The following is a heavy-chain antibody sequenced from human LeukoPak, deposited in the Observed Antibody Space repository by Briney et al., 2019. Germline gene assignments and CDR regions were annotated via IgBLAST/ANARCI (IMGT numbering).Heavy chain of an antibody. CDR3: AREHVLEV. Sequence: GGSLSLSFAASGCTFSSYCIHWVRQAPGKGLMCVSRINTDGSVTSYEDSAKGAFSISRNNAKNTLFPEMNSMRAEDTAVYYSAREHVLEVWGQGTTVTVS. CDR2: INTDGSVT. CDR1: GCTFSSYC. V-gene: IGHV3-74*01. J-gene: IGHJ6*02. D-gene: IGHD3-16*01.